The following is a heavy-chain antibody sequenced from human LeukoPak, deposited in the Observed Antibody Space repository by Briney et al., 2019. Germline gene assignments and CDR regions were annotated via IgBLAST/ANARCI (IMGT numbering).Heavy chain of an antibody. CDR3: AKDANSGSYYEMGY. V-gene: IGHV3-23*01. Sequence: GGSLRLSCAASGFTFSSYAMNWVRQAPGKGLEWVSTISGSGDSTYYADSVKGRFTISRDNSKNTLYLQMNSLRAEDTAVYYCAKDANSGSYYEMGYWGQGTLVTVSS. D-gene: IGHD1-26*01. CDR1: GFTFSSYA. CDR2: ISGSGDST. J-gene: IGHJ4*02.